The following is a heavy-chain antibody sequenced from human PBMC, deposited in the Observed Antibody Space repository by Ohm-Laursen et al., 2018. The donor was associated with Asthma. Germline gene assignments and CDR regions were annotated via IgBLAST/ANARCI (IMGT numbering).Heavy chain of an antibody. V-gene: IGHV1-18*01. J-gene: IGHJ5*01. CDR1: GSAFRKNE. CDR3: ARENEYSSSGRPFDS. D-gene: IGHD6-6*01. Sequence: SVKASCKVSGSAFRKNEMNWVRQAPGQGLEWMGFIRIYIRDTHIALKFQGRVTITTDTSTNTAYMELRSLTSEDTAVYDRARENEYSSSGRPFDSWGQGTLVTVSS. CDR2: IRIYIRDT.